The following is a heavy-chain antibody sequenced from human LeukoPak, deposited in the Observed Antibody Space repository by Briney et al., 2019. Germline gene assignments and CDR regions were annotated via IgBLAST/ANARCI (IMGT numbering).Heavy chain of an antibody. CDR3: EGYCSSTSCYSPPTTHSY. CDR1: GGTFSSYD. Sequence: ASVKVSCKASGGTFSSYDISWVRQAPGQGLEWMGGIIPIFGTANYAQKFQGRVTITADESTSTAYMELSSLRSEDTAVYYCEGYCSSTSCYSPPTTHSYWGQGTLVTVSS. J-gene: IGHJ4*02. CDR2: IIPIFGTA. V-gene: IGHV1-69*01. D-gene: IGHD2-2*02.